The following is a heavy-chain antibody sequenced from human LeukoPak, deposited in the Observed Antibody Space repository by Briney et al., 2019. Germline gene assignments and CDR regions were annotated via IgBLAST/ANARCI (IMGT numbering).Heavy chain of an antibody. D-gene: IGHD1-26*01. Sequence: GGSLRLSCAASGFTFSSYAMSWVRQAPGKGLEWVSGLSDSGSAYYADSVKGRFTISRDNSKNTLYLKMNSLRAEDTAIYYCAKVPYSGSYHDYFFDSWGQGTLVTVSS. V-gene: IGHV3-23*01. CDR2: LSDSGSA. CDR1: GFTFSSYA. CDR3: AKVPYSGSYHDYFFDS. J-gene: IGHJ4*02.